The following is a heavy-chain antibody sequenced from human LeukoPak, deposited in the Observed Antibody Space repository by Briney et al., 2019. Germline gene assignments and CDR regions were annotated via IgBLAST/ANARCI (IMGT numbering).Heavy chain of an antibody. J-gene: IGHJ4*02. Sequence: GRSLRLSCAASGFTFRNYAMAWVRQAPGKGLEWVSGISTLGEHTSLADSVKDRFTISRDNSKNILYLQLSSLRAEDTAVYYCMDSNTGSHVPYFDCWGQGTLVTVSS. CDR1: GFTFRNYA. D-gene: IGHD2-2*01. V-gene: IGHV3-23*01. CDR3: MDSNTGSHVPYFDC. CDR2: ISTLGEHT.